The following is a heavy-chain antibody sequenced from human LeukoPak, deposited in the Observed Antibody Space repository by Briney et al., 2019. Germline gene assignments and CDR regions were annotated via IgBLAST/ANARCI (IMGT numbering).Heavy chain of an antibody. CDR3: ARDGWPAFDY. V-gene: IGHV6-1*01. CDR2: TFYRSKWYN. D-gene: IGHD2-15*01. CDR1: GDSVSSNTAA. Sequence: SQTLSLTCAISGDSVSSNTAAWNWTRQSPSGGLEWLGRTFYRSKWYNDYAVSVKSRITINPDTSKNQFSLHLNSVTPEDTAVYFCARDGWPAFDYWGQGTLVTVSS. J-gene: IGHJ4*02.